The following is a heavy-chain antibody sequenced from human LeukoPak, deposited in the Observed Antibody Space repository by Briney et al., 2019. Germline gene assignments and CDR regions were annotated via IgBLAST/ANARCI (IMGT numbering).Heavy chain of an antibody. V-gene: IGHV3-7*01. CDR1: EFTFSSYS. J-gene: IGHJ4*02. Sequence: GGSLRLSCAASEFTFSSYSMNWVRQSPTKGLEWVANIKQDGSERYYVDSVKGRFTISRDNAKNSLSLQMNNLRVEDTAVYYCARAGSHWHYVYWGQGTVVTVSS. CDR2: IKQDGSER. CDR3: ARAGSHWHYVY. D-gene: IGHD3-10*01.